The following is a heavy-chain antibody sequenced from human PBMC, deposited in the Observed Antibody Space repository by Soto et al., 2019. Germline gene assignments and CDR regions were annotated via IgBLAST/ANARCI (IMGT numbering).Heavy chain of an antibody. Sequence: GFTFSSYGMHWVRQTPGKGLEWVASIYSGETTYYADSVRGRFTISRDNFKDTLYLQMSSLRPEDTAIYYCVKVLDSSGYYWAFEDWGQGTPVTASS. CDR3: VKVLDSSGYYWAFED. D-gene: IGHD3-22*01. CDR2: IYSGETT. J-gene: IGHJ4*02. V-gene: IGHV3-NL1*01. CDR1: GFTFSSYG.